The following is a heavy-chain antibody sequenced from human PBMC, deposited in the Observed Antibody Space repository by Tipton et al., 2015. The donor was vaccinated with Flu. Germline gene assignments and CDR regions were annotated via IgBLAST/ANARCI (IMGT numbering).Heavy chain of an antibody. Sequence: TLSLTCTVSGGSISSYYWSWIRQPPGKGLEWIGYIYYSGSTNYNPSLKSRVTISVDTSKNQFSLKLSSVTAADTAVYYCAGSSYYYDSSGYYFLYYYYGMDVWGQGTTVTVSS. CDR1: GGSISSYY. D-gene: IGHD3-22*01. CDR2: IYYSGST. CDR3: AGSSYYYDSSGYYFLYYYYGMDV. V-gene: IGHV4-59*01. J-gene: IGHJ6*02.